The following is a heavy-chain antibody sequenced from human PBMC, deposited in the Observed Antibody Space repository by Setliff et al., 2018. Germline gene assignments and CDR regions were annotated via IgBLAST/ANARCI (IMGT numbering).Heavy chain of an antibody. D-gene: IGHD2-21*01. V-gene: IGHV4-38-2*01. J-gene: IGHJ4*02. CDR3: ARTLLLSPYYFDY. CDR2: IYRNGNT. CDR1: GGSFSGYY. Sequence: ASETLSLTCAVYGGSFSGYYWGWIRQSPGEGLEWIGSIYRNGNTYYNPSLKRRATISVDTSKNQFSLKLSSVTAADTAVYYCARTLLLSPYYFDYWGQGTLVTVS.